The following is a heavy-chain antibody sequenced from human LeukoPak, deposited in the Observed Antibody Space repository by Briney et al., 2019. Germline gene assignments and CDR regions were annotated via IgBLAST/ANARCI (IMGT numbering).Heavy chain of an antibody. CDR1: GGSISSYY. Sequence: SETLSLTCTVSGGSISSYYWSWIRQPPGKGLEWIGYIYYSGSTNYNPSLKSRVTMSLDTSKKQFSLKLSSVTAADTAVYYCARDFLSDFWSGYYRNHWFDPWGQGTLVTVSS. CDR3: ARDFLSDFWSGYYRNHWFDP. CDR2: IYYSGST. J-gene: IGHJ5*02. D-gene: IGHD3-3*01. V-gene: IGHV4-59*01.